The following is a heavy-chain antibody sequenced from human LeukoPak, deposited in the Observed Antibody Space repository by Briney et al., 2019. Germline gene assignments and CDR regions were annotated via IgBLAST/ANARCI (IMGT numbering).Heavy chain of an antibody. CDR1: GFTVSDNY. Sequence: GGSLRLPCAASGFTVSDNYMSWVRQAPGKGLEWVSVMYSRGDTYYANSVKGRFTFSRDISKNTLYLQMNGLRIEDTAMYYCARDAPQVPAAGVLASWGQGTLVIVSS. V-gene: IGHV3-53*01. J-gene: IGHJ5*02. CDR2: MYSRGDT. CDR3: ARDAPQVPAAGVLAS. D-gene: IGHD2-2*01.